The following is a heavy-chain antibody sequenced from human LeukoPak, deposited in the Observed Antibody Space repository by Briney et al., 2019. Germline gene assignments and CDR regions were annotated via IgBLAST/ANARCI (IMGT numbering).Heavy chain of an antibody. CDR2: VNAGNGNT. V-gene: IGHV1-3*01. D-gene: IGHD3-3*01. J-gene: IGHJ6*02. CDR3: ARFLGGSYGMDV. Sequence: ASVKVSCKASGYTFTSYSMHWVRQAPGQRLEWMGWVNAGNGNTKFSQKFQGRVTITRDTSASTAYMELSSLRSEDTAVYYCARFLGGSYGMDVWGQGTTVTVSS. CDR1: GYTFTSYS.